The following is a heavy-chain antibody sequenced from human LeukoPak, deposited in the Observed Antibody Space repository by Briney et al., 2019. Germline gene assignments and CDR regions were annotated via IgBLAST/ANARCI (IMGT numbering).Heavy chain of an antibody. CDR3: ARVWGAIDY. CDR1: GYTFTGYY. D-gene: IGHD1-26*01. V-gene: IGHV1-8*02. CDR2: MNPKSGNT. J-gene: IGHJ4*02. Sequence: ASVKVSCKASGYTFTGYYIHWVRQAPGQGLEWMGWMNPKSGNTGSAQRFQGRVTMTRDTSISTAYMELSSLRSEDTAVYYCARVWGAIDYWGQGTLVTVSA.